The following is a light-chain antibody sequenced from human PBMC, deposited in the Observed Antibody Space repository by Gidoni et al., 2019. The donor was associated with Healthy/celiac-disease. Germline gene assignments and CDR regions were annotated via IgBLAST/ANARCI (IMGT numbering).Light chain of an antibody. Sequence: QSALTQPASVSGSPGQSITISCTGTSSDVGGFNYVSWYTQHPGKAPKLMIYEVSNRPSGVSNRFSGSKSGNTASLTISGLQAEDEADYYCSSYTSSSTLEFGGGTKLTVL. CDR1: SSDVGGFNY. CDR2: EVS. V-gene: IGLV2-14*01. CDR3: SSYTSSSTLE. J-gene: IGLJ2*01.